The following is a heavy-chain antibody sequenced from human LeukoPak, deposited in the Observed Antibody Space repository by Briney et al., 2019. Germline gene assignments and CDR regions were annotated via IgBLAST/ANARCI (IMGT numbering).Heavy chain of an antibody. CDR1: GDSINSLDL. D-gene: IGHD1-26*01. CDR3: AGLVGRYSSSLYYYYFDY. CDR2: MYLSGTT. J-gene: IGHJ4*02. V-gene: IGHV4-4*02. Sequence: SETLSLTCTVSGDSINSLDLWSWVRQPPGKGLEWIGEMYLSGTTHSNPSVKSRVTISIDKSKNQFFLNLSSVTAADTAVYYCAGLVGRYSSSLYYYYFDYWGQGTLVTVSS.